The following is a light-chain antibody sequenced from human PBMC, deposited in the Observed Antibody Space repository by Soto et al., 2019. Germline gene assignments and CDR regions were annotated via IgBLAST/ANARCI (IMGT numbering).Light chain of an antibody. CDR2: LNSGGSH. Sequence: QPVLTQSPSASASLGASVKLTCTLSSGHSNYAIAWHQQQSEKGPRYLMKLNSGGSHSKGDGIPDRFSGSSSGADRYLPIARLQSEDEADYYCQTGGSGIVVFGGGTKLTVL. CDR3: QTGGSGIVV. J-gene: IGLJ2*01. V-gene: IGLV4-69*01. CDR1: SGHSNYA.